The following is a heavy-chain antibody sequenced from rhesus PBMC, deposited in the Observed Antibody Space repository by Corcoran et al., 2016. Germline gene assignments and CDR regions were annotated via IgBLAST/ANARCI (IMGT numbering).Heavy chain of an antibody. CDR2: ISGSSGST. J-gene: IGHJ4*01. D-gene: IGHD2-15*01. CDR3: ARDPSLVVGHFDY. V-gene: IGHV4-165*01. Sequence: QVQLQESGPGLVKPSEPLSLTCAVSGGSFIGYSWGWIRQPPGKGLEWIGYISGSSGSTDYNPSLKSRVIISTDTSKNQFSLKLSSVTAADTAVYYCARDPSLVVGHFDYWGQGVLVTVSS. CDR1: GGSFIGYS.